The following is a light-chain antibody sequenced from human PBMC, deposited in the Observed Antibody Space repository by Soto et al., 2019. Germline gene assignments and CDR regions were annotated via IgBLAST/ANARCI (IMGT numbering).Light chain of an antibody. V-gene: IGLV1-51*01. CDR1: SSNIGNNS. CDR2: DNN. J-gene: IGLJ2*01. Sequence: QSVLTQPPSLSAAPGQKVTISCSGSSSNIGNNSVSWYQQLTGTAPKLLIYDNNKRPPGIPDRFYGSKSGTSATLRITGLQTGDEAAYYCGTWKSRLSAVVFGGGTKHTLL. CDR3: GTWKSRLSAVV.